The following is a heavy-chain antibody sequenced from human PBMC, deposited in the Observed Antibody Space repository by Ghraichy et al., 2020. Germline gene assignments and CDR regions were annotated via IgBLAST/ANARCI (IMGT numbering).Heavy chain of an antibody. CDR3: ARAFPDSDFWNAVDRASSYYVTDL. Sequence: ASVKVSCKTSRALVRTYAISWVRQSRGQGVEWMGWIRPNNGNTKFAEEFQGRLTMTTDRSTSTVYMELRGLRSDDTAVYYCARAFPDSDFWNAVDRASSYYVTDLWGQGTTVTVSS. CDR2: IRPNNGNT. CDR1: RALVRTYA. D-gene: IGHD3-3*01. V-gene: IGHV1-18*01. J-gene: IGHJ6*02.